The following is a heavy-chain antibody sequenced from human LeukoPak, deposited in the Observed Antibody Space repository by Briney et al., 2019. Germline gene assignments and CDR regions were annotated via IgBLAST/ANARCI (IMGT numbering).Heavy chain of an antibody. CDR1: GFTFSSYA. D-gene: IGHD5-18*01. Sequence: GGSLRLSCSASGFTFSSYAMHWVRQAPGKGLEWVSAISGSGGSTYYADSVKGRFTIPRNNSKNTPYLQMNSLRAEDTAVYYCAKDQGIQLADDAFDIWGQGTMVTVSS. V-gene: IGHV3-23*01. CDR3: AKDQGIQLADDAFDI. J-gene: IGHJ3*02. CDR2: ISGSGGST.